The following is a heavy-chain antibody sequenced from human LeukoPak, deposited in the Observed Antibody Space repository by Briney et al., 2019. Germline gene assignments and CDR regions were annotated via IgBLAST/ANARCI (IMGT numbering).Heavy chain of an antibody. CDR1: GGSISSGGYY. D-gene: IGHD2-15*01. CDR2: IYYSGST. J-gene: IGHJ4*02. V-gene: IGHV4-31*03. Sequence: SETLSLTCTVSGGSISSGGYYWSWIRQHPGKGLEWIGYIYYSGSTYYNPSLKSRVTISVDTSKNQFSLKLSSVTAADTAVYYCAKDGVYFPARLGYCSGGSCRPYYFDYWGQGTLVTVSS. CDR3: AKDGVYFPARLGYCSGGSCRPYYFDY.